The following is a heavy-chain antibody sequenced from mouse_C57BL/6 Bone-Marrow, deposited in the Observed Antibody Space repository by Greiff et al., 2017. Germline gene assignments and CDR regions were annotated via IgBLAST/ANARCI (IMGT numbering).Heavy chain of an antibody. Sequence: VQLQQSGPGLVKPSQSLFLTCSITGFPITSGYYWIWIRQSPGKPLEWMGYITHSGETFYNPSLQSPISITRETSKNQFFLQLNSVTTEDTAMYYCAGGIYDGYFYFDYWGQGTTLTVSS. D-gene: IGHD2-3*01. CDR1: GFPITSGYY. CDR2: ITHSGET. V-gene: IGHV12-3*01. J-gene: IGHJ2*01. CDR3: AGGIYDGYFYFDY.